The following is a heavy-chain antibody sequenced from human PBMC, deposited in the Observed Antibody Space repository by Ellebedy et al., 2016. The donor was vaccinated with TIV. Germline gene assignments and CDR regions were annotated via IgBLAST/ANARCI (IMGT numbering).Heavy chain of an antibody. CDR2: IFYSETT. J-gene: IGHJ4*02. CDR1: GGSFSNYY. Sequence: SETLSLTCIVSGGSFSNYYWNWIRQPPGKGLEWIGHIFYSETTNYNPSLRSRVTISSDTSTNPFSLKLTPSTAADTAVYYCARGGIGVGADSWGQGTLVTVSS. V-gene: IGHV4-59*08. D-gene: IGHD1-26*01. CDR3: ARGGIGVGADS.